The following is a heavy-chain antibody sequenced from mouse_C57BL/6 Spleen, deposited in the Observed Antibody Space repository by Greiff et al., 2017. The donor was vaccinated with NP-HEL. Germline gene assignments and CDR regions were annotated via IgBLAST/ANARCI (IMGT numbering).Heavy chain of an antibody. V-gene: IGHV7-3*01. J-gene: IGHJ2*01. CDR3: ARWGDIYYGTLDY. Sequence: EVKLMESGGGLVQPGGSLSLSCAASGFTFTDYYMSWVRQPPGKALEWLGFIRNKANGYTTEYSASVTGRFTISRDNSQSILYLQMNALRAEDSATYCCARWGDIYYGTLDYWGQGTTLTVSS. D-gene: IGHD2-1*01. CDR1: GFTFTDYY. CDR2: IRNKANGYTT.